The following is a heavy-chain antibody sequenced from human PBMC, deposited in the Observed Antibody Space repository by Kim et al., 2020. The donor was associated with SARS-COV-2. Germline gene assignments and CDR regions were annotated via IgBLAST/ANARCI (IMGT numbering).Heavy chain of an antibody. CDR2: IYYSGST. J-gene: IGHJ4*02. Sequence: SETLSLTCTVSGGSVSSGSYYWSWIRQPPGKGLEWIGYIYYSGSTNYNPSLKSRVTISVDTSKNQFSLKLSSVTAADTAVYYCARVRFGFAGVIVMDYWGQGTLVTVSS. D-gene: IGHD3-16*02. CDR3: ARVRFGFAGVIVMDY. CDR1: GGSVSSGSYY. V-gene: IGHV4-61*01.